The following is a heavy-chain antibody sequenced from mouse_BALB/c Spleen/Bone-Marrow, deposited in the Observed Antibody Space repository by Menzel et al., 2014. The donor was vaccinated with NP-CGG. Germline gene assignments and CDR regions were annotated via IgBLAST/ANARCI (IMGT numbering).Heavy chain of an antibody. V-gene: IGHV7-3*02. CDR1: GFTFTDYY. CDR3: ARDDYYAMNY. CDR2: IRNKANGYTT. Sequence: EVKLMESGGGLVQPGGSLRLSCATSGFTFTDYYMRWVRQPPGKALEWLGFIRNKANGYTTEYSASVKGRFTISRDNSQSILYLQMNTLRAEDSATDYCARDDYYAMNYWGQGTSVNVSS. J-gene: IGHJ4*01.